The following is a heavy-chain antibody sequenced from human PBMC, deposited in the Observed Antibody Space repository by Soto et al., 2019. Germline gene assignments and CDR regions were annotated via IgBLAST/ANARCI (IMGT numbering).Heavy chain of an antibody. CDR3: ARDLARVHGDYVGY. D-gene: IGHD1-1*01. J-gene: IGHJ4*02. CDR1: GFTFSSYW. CDR2: IKQDGSEK. Sequence: GGSLRLSCAASGFTFSSYWMSWVRQAPGKGLEWVANIKQDGSEKYYVDSVKGRFTISRDNAKNSLYLQMNSLRAEDTAVHYCARDLARVHGDYVGYWGQGTLVTVSS. V-gene: IGHV3-7*01.